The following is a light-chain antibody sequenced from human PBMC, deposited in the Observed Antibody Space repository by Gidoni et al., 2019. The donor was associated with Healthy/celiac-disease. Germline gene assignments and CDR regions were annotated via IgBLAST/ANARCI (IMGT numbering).Light chain of an antibody. V-gene: IGKV4-1*01. CDR1: QSGLYSSNNKNY. Sequence: DIVMTQSPDSLAVSLGERATINCKSSQSGLYSSNNKNYLAWYQQKPGQPPKLLIYWASTRESGVPDRFSGSGSGTDFTLTISSLQAEDVAVYYCQQYYSTPFTFXPXTKVDIK. J-gene: IGKJ3*01. CDR3: QQYYSTPFT. CDR2: WAS.